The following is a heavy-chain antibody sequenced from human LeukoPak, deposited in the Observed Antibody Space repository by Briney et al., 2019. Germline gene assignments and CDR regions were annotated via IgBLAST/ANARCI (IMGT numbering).Heavy chain of an antibody. CDR3: AKDLSSSWNYFDY. J-gene: IGHJ4*02. CDR2: ISGSGGST. CDR1: GFTFSSYA. Sequence: GGSLRLSCAASGFTFSSYAMNWVRQAPGKGLERVSGISGSGGSTYYAGSVKGRVTISRDNSKNTLYLQMNSLRAEDTAVYYCAKDLSSSWNYFDYWGQGTLVTVSS. D-gene: IGHD6-13*01. V-gene: IGHV3-23*01.